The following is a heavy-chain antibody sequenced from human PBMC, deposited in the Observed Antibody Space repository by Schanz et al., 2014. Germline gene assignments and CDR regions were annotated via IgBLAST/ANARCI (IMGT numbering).Heavy chain of an antibody. V-gene: IGHV3-23*04. CDR3: AKTLFPGGTQTFGN. CDR1: GFTFSSYS. CDR2: ISGGGGST. J-gene: IGHJ4*02. Sequence: VQLVESGGGVVQPGKSLRLSCAASGFTFSSYSMHWVRQAPGKGLEWVAAISGGGGSTYYADSAKGRFTISRDNSKSTLYVEMNSLRVEDTAVYYCAKTLFPGGTQTFGNWGRGTLVTVSS. D-gene: IGHD2-8*02.